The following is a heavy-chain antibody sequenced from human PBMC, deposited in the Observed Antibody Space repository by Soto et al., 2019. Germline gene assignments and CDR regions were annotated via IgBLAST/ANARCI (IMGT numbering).Heavy chain of an antibody. CDR2: INIDGSST. CDR3: ARVGYYDSSGPSPSPDAFDI. Sequence: PGGSLRLSCGASGFTFSSYWIHWGRQAPGKGLVWVSRINIDGSSTSYADSVKGRFTISRDNAKNTLYLQMNSLRAEDTAVYYCARVGYYDSSGPSPSPDAFDIWGQGTMVTVSS. J-gene: IGHJ3*02. D-gene: IGHD3-22*01. CDR1: GFTFSSYW. V-gene: IGHV3-74*01.